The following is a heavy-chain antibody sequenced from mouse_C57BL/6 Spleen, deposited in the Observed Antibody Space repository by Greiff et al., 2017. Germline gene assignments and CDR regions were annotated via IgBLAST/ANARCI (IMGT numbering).Heavy chain of an antibody. Sequence: QVQLQQPGAELVRPGTSVKLSCKASGYTFTSYWMHWVKQRPGQGLEWIGVIDPSDSSTNYNQKFKGKATLTVDTSSRTAYMQLSSLTSEDSAVYYGAREMDYDGSSLYYFDDWGKGTTLTVSS. CDR3: AREMDYDGSSLYYFDD. CDR2: IDPSDSST. D-gene: IGHD1-1*01. V-gene: IGHV1-59*01. CDR1: GYTFTSYW. J-gene: IGHJ2*01.